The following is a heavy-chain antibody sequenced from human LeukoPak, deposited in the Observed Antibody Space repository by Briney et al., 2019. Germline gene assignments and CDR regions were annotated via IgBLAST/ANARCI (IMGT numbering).Heavy chain of an antibody. V-gene: IGHV1-18*01. Sequence: ASVKVSCKTSGYSFTDYYMHWVRQAPGQGLEWMGWISAYNGNTDYAQKLQDRVTMTTDTSTSTVYMELRSLRSDDTAVYYCARDLSYYYDSSAYYLDYWGQGTLVTVSS. J-gene: IGHJ4*02. CDR1: GYSFTDYY. CDR2: ISAYNGNT. D-gene: IGHD3-22*01. CDR3: ARDLSYYYDSSAYYLDY.